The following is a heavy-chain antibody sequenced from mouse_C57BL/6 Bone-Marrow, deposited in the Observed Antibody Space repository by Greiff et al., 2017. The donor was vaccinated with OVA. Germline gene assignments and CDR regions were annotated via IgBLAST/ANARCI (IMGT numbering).Heavy chain of an antibody. D-gene: IGHD2-12*01. CDR1: GYAFTNYL. Sequence: VQLVESGAELVRPGTSVKVSCKASGYAFTNYLIEWVKQRPGQGLEWIGVINPGSGGTNYNEKFKGKATLTADKSSSTAYMQLSSLTSEDSAVYFCARRDYNAMDYWGQGTSVTVSS. V-gene: IGHV1-54*01. CDR3: ARRDYNAMDY. J-gene: IGHJ4*01. CDR2: INPGSGGT.